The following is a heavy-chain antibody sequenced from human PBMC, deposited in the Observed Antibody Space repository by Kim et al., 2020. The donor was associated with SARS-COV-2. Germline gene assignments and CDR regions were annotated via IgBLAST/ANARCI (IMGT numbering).Heavy chain of an antibody. J-gene: IGHJ6*03. V-gene: IGHV3-21*01. CDR2: ISSSSSYI. CDR1: GFTFSSYS. Sequence: GGSLRLSCAASGFTFSSYSMNWVRQAPGKGLEWVSSISSSSSYIYYADSVKGRFTISRDNAKNSLYLQMSSLRAEDTAVYYCARVDYSPLDYYYYMDVWGKGTTVTVSS. CDR3: ARVDYSPLDYYYYMDV. D-gene: IGHD4-4*01.